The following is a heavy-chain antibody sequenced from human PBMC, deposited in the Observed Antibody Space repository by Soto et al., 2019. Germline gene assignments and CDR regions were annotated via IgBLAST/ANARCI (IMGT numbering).Heavy chain of an antibody. CDR1: GFTFSSYA. J-gene: IGHJ1*01. CDR2: ISYDGSNK. V-gene: IGHV3-30-3*01. D-gene: IGHD6-13*01. Sequence: GGSLRLSCAASGFTFSSYAMHWVRQAPGKGLEWVAVISYDGSNKYYADSVKGRFTISRDNSKNTLYLQMNSLRAEDTAVYYCARVSWDRAAAGTEYFQHWGQGTLVTVSS. CDR3: ARVSWDRAAAGTEYFQH.